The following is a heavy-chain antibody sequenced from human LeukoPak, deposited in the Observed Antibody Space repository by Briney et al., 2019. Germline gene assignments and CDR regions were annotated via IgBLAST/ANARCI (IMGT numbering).Heavy chain of an antibody. CDR2: IYRDGSS. D-gene: IGHD3-9*01. V-gene: IGHV3-66*01. CDR1: GFTLTSYA. Sequence: GGSLRLSCAASGFTLTSYAMSWVRQAPGKGLEWVSVIYRDGSSYYAESVKGRFTISRDNSKNTLYIQMNSLRAEDTAVYYCARSFYDILIGYYQYFDYWGQGTLVTVS. CDR3: ARSFYDILIGYYQYFDY. J-gene: IGHJ4*02.